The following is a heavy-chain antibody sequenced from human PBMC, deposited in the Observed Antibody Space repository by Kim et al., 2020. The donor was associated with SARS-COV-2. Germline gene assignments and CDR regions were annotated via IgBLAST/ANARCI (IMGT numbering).Heavy chain of an antibody. CDR3: ARDRSGIGTAATSKWY. V-gene: IGHV4-31*03. CDR1: GGSISSDDYY. CDR2: IYYSGST. J-gene: IGHJ2*01. Sequence: SETLSLTCTVSGGSISSDDYYWSWIRQHPGKGLEWIGHIYYSGSTYYNPSLKSRVTIPVDTSKNQFSLKLNSVTAADTAAYYCARDRSGIGTAATSKWY. D-gene: IGHD2-15*01.